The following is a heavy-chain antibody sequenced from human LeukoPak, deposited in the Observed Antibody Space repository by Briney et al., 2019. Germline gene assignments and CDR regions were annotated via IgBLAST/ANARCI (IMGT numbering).Heavy chain of an antibody. Sequence: GGSLRLSCVASGFTVSSNYMSWVRQAPGKGLEWVSVIYSGGNTYYVDSVKGRFTISRDSSKNTLYLQMNSLRAEDTAVYYCARDYYDILTANRQTKSSYFDYWGQGTLVTVSS. CDR3: ARDYYDILTANRQTKSSYFDY. D-gene: IGHD3-9*01. V-gene: IGHV3-66*01. CDR2: IYSGGNT. J-gene: IGHJ4*02. CDR1: GFTVSSNY.